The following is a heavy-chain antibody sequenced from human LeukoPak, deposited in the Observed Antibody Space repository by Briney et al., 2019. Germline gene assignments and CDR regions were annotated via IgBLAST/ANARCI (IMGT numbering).Heavy chain of an antibody. D-gene: IGHD2-2*01. CDR1: GCSFTSYW. V-gene: IGHV5-51*01. Sequence: GESLKISCKGSGCSFTSYWIGWVRQMPGKGLERMGIIYPGDSDTRYSPSFQGQVTISADKSISTAYLQWSSLKASDTAMYYCARWDIVVVPAPDYWGQGTLVTVSS. J-gene: IGHJ4*02. CDR2: IYPGDSDT. CDR3: ARWDIVVVPAPDY.